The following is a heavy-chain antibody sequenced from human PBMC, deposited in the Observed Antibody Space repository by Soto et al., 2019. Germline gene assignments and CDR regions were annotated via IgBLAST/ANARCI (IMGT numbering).Heavy chain of an antibody. CDR2: IKQDGSEK. J-gene: IGHJ6*02. CDR1: GFTFSSYW. V-gene: IGHV3-7*03. CDR3: ARDLTTVTVYYYYYGMDV. D-gene: IGHD4-4*01. Sequence: GGSLRLSCAASGFTFSSYWMSWVRQAPGKGLEWVANIKQDGSEKYYVDSVKGRFTISRDNAKNPLYLQMNSLRAEDTAVYYCARDLTTVTVYYYYYGMDVWGQGTTVTVSS.